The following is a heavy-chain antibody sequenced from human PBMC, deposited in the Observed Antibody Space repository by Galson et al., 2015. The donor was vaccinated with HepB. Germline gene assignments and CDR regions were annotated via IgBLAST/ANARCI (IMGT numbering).Heavy chain of an antibody. Sequence: LSLTCTVSGGSISSYYRSWIRQPPGKGLEWIGYIYYSGSTNYNPSLKSRVTISVDTSKNQFSLKLSSVTTADTAVYYCARRRTYYDFWSGYYNYYYYMDVWGKGTTVTVSS. J-gene: IGHJ6*03. D-gene: IGHD3-3*01. V-gene: IGHV4-59*01. CDR2: IYYSGST. CDR1: GGSISSYY. CDR3: ARRRTYYDFWSGYYNYYYYMDV.